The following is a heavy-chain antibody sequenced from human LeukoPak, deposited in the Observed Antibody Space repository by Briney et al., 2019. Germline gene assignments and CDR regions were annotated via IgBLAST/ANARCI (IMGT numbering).Heavy chain of an antibody. CDR2: ISYDGSNK. J-gene: IGHJ5*02. CDR3: ARAKYSSSWFDP. V-gene: IGHV3-30*04. CDR1: GFTFSSYA. Sequence: GGSLRLSCAASGFTFSSYAMHWVRQAPGKGLEWVAVISYDGSNKYYADSVKGRFTISRDNSKNTLYLQMNSLRAGDTAVYYCARAKYSSSWFDPWGQGTLVTVSS. D-gene: IGHD6-13*01.